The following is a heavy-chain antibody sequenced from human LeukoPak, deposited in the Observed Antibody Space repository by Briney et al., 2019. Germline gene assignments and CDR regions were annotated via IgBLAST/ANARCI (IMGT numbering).Heavy chain of an antibody. V-gene: IGHV4-39*01. CDR2: IFYNGRT. Sequence: SETLSLTCTVSSGYVRSSSYYWGWIRQPPGKGLEWIGSIFYNGRTHYSPSLKSRVTMSVDTSENQFSLTVSSVTAADTAIYYCARMMFYDGSAAEDWGQGTLVTVSS. CDR3: ARMMFYDGSAAED. D-gene: IGHD3-22*01. CDR1: SGYVRSSSYY. J-gene: IGHJ4*02.